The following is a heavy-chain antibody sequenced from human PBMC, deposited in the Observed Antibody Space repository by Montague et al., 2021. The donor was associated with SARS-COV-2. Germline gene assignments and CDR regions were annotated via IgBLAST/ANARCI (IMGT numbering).Heavy chain of an antibody. CDR1: GGSISSYY. Sequence: SETLSLTCTVSGGSISSYYWSWIRQPPGKGLEWIGYINYSGSTNYNPSLKSRVTISVDTSKNQFSLKLSSVTAADTAVYYCARAQMNRITIFGVVAEFDPWGQGTLVTVSS. CDR3: ARAQMNRITIFGVVAEFDP. J-gene: IGHJ5*02. V-gene: IGHV4-59*01. CDR2: INYSGST. D-gene: IGHD3-3*01.